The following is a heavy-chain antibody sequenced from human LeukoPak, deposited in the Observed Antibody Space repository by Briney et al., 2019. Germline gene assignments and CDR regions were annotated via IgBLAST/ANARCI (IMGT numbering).Heavy chain of an antibody. J-gene: IGHJ4*02. D-gene: IGHD5-18*01. V-gene: IGHV3-23*01. CDR2: LSGIGDST. Sequence: GGSLRLSCAASGFTFSIYAMSWVRQAPGKGLEWVSTLSGIGDSTYYADSVKGRFTISRDNSKNTLYLQMNSLRAEDTAVYYCVGDTGERDYWGQGTLVTVSS. CDR3: VGDTGERDY. CDR1: GFTFSIYA.